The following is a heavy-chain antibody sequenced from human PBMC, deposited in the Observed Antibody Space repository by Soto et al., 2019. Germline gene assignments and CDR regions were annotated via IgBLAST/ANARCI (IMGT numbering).Heavy chain of an antibody. J-gene: IGHJ4*02. CDR1: GYTFTGYY. CDR2: INPNSGGT. V-gene: IGHV1-2*04. CDR3: AREKGFGDCSGGSCYFAFDY. D-gene: IGHD2-15*01. Sequence: QVQLVQSGAEVKKPGASVKVSCKASGYTFTGYYMHWVRQAPGQGLEWMGWINPNSGGTNYAQKFQGWVTMTRGTSISTAYMELSRLRSDDTAVYYCAREKGFGDCSGGSCYFAFDYWGQGTLVTVAS.